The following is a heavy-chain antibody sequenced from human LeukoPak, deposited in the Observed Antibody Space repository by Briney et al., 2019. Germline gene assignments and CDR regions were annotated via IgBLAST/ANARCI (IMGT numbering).Heavy chain of an antibody. CDR2: IYPGDSDT. CDR1: GYSFTSYW. Sequence: GESLKISCKDSGYSFTSYWIGWVRQMPGKGLEWMGIIYPGDSDTRYGPSFQGQVTISADKSISTAYLQWSSLKPSDTAIYYCARRLRNSRGIDYWGQGTLVTVSS. CDR3: ARRLRNSRGIDY. J-gene: IGHJ4*02. V-gene: IGHV5-51*01. D-gene: IGHD1-7*01.